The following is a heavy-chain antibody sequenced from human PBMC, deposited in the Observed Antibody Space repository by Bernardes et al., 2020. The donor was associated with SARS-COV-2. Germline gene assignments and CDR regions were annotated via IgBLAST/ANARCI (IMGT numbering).Heavy chain of an antibody. CDR3: TKDIYDFWSGHTGGAFHI. D-gene: IGHD3-3*01. CDR1: GFRFDDYA. J-gene: IGHJ3*02. Sequence: GGSLRLSCAASGFRFDDYAMHWVRQTPGKGLEWVSGINWNSGKIGYADSVKGRFTISRDNAKNSLYLHMNGLRAEDTALYYCTKDIYDFWSGHTGGAFHIWGQGTKVTVSS. CDR2: INWNSGKI. V-gene: IGHV3-9*01.